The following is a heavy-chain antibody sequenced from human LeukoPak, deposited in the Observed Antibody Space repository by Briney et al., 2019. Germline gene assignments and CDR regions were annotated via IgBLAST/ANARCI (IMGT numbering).Heavy chain of an antibody. Sequence: ASVKVSCKASGYTFTGYYMHWVRQAPGLGLEWMGWINPNSGGTNYAQKFQGRVTMTRDTSISTAYMELSRLRSDDTAVYYCARDLRAPGYCSSTSCYNPDYWGQGTLVTVSS. J-gene: IGHJ4*02. CDR2: INPNSGGT. V-gene: IGHV1-2*02. CDR1: GYTFTGYY. D-gene: IGHD2-2*02. CDR3: ARDLRAPGYCSSTSCYNPDY.